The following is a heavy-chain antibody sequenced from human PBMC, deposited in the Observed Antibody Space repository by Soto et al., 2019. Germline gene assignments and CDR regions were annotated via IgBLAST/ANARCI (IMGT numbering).Heavy chain of an antibody. D-gene: IGHD3-22*01. CDR2: IYYSGST. CDR3: ACVAYYDSSGDPLNRFAP. Sequence: PSETLSLTCSVSGGSISSYYWSWIRQPPGKGLEWIGYIYYSGSTNYNPSLKSRVTISVDTSKNQFSLKLSSVTAADTAVYYCACVAYYDSSGDPLNRFAPWGQGTLVIVSA. V-gene: IGHV4-59*01. J-gene: IGHJ5*02. CDR1: GGSISSYY.